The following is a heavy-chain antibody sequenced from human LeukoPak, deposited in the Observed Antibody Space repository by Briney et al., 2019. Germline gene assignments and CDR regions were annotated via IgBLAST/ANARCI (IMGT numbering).Heavy chain of an antibody. V-gene: IGHV4-4*07. CDR1: GGSISSYY. J-gene: IGHJ4*02. CDR3: ARAYYDFWSGYYLFDY. D-gene: IGHD3-3*01. Sequence: SETLSLTCTVSGGSISSYYWSWIRQPAGKGLEWIGRIYTSGSTNYNPSLKSRVTMSVDTSKNQFSLKLSSVTAADTAVYYCARAYYDFWSGYYLFDYWGQGTLVTVSS. CDR2: IYTSGST.